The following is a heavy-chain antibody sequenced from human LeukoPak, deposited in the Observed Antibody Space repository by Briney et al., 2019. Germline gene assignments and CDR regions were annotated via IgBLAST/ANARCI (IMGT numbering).Heavy chain of an antibody. CDR3: ARDRLVGYSYEPLGH. D-gene: IGHD5-18*01. CDR1: GFTFSNYN. Sequence: GASLRLSCAASGFTFSNYNMNWVRQAPGKGLEWVSSISSGSSYIYYADSMKGRFTISRDNAKNSLYLQMNSLRAEDTAVYYCARDRLVGYSYEPLGHWGQGTLVTVSS. J-gene: IGHJ4*02. V-gene: IGHV3-21*01. CDR2: ISSGSSYI.